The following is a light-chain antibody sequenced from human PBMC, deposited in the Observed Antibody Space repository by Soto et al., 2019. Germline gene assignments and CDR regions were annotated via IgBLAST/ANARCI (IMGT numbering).Light chain of an antibody. CDR2: GAS. V-gene: IGKV3-20*01. Sequence: EIGLTLSPGALSLSPEERATLSCRASQSVSSSYLAWYQEKPGQAPRLLIYGASSRATGIPDRFSGSGSGTDFTLTISRLEPEDFAVYYCQQYGSSPTTFGQGAK. CDR3: QQYGSSPTT. J-gene: IGKJ1*01. CDR1: QSVSSSY.